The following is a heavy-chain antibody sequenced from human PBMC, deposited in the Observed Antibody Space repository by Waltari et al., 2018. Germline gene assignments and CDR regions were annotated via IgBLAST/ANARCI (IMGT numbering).Heavy chain of an antibody. CDR2: ISWNSGSI. CDR1: GFTFDDYA. J-gene: IGHJ4*02. Sequence: EVQLVESGGGLVQPGRSLRLSCAASGFTFDDYAMHWVRQAPGKGRDWVSGISWNSGSIGYADSVKGRFTISRDNAKNSLYLQMNSLRAEDTALYYCAKDQSGYSSSFDYWGQGTLVTVSS. D-gene: IGHD6-13*01. CDR3: AKDQSGYSSSFDY. V-gene: IGHV3-9*01.